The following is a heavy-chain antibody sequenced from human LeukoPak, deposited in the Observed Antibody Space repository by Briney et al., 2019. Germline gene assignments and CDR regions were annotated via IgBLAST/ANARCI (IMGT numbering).Heavy chain of an antibody. J-gene: IGHJ5*02. V-gene: IGHV4-39*01. CDR3: ARQIVGATAWFDP. Sequence: SETLSLTCAVSGGSISSSNWWSWVRQPPGKGLGWIGSIYYSGSTYYNPSLKSRVTISVDTSKNQFSLKLSSVTAADAAVYYCARQIVGATAWFDPWGQGTLVTVSS. CDR1: GGSISSSNW. D-gene: IGHD1-26*01. CDR2: IYYSGST.